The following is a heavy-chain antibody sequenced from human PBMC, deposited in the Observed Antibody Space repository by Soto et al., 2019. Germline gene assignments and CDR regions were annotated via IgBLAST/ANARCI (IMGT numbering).Heavy chain of an antibody. D-gene: IGHD3-22*01. J-gene: IGHJ4*02. V-gene: IGHV1-46*01. Sequence: WASVKVSCKASGYTFTSYYMHWVRQAPGQGLEWMGIINPSGGSTSYAQKFQGRVTMTRDTSTSTVYMVLSSLRSEDTAVYYCARGVMIVVDGAPFDYWGQGTLVTVSS. CDR3: ARGVMIVVDGAPFDY. CDR2: INPSGGST. CDR1: GYTFTSYY.